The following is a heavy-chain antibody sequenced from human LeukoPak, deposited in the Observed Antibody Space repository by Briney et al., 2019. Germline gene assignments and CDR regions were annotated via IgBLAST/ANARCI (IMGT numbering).Heavy chain of an antibody. Sequence: GGSLRLSCAASGFTASSNSMSWVRQAPGKGLEWVSVIYSGGTTYYADSVRGRFTISRDNSKNTLYLQMDSLRAEDTALYYCAKDFVRYNIQFDYWGQGALVTVSS. CDR1: GFTASSNS. CDR2: IYSGGTT. V-gene: IGHV3-53*01. J-gene: IGHJ4*02. D-gene: IGHD1-14*01. CDR3: AKDFVRYNIQFDY.